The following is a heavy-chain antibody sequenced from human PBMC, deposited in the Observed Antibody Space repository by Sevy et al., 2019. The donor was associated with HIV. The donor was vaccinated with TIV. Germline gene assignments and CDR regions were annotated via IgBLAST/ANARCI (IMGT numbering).Heavy chain of an antibody. J-gene: IGHJ4*02. CDR3: TPRPRIVVVTADHDY. CDR1: GFTFSNAW. D-gene: IGHD2-21*02. Sequence: GGSLRLSCAASGFTFSNAWMSWVRQAPGKGLEWVGRIKSKTDGGTTDYAAPVKGRFTISRDDSKNTLYLQMNSLKTEDTAVYYCTPRPRIVVVTADHDYWGQGTLVTVSS. V-gene: IGHV3-15*01. CDR2: IKSKTDGGTT.